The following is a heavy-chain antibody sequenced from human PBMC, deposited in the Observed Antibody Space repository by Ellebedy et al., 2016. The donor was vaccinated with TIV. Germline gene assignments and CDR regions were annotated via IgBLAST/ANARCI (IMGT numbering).Heavy chain of an antibody. V-gene: IGHV1-69*13. Sequence: ASVKVSCKAFGGTFSTYALNWVRQAPGQGLAWIGAFLPMFGTATSAPKFQGRVTLNAEESMTTAYMDLSSLRSEDTAVYYCARVRWATVARGVPFHYGMDVWGQGTTVTVTS. CDR2: FLPMFGTA. CDR1: GGTFSTYA. D-gene: IGHD3-10*01. J-gene: IGHJ6*02. CDR3: ARVRWATVARGVPFHYGMDV.